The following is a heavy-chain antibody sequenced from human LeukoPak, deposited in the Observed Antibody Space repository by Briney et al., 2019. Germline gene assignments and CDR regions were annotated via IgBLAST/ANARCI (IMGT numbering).Heavy chain of an antibody. CDR3: ARHGYSYGGDAFDI. CDR2: IYYSGST. D-gene: IGHD5-18*01. J-gene: IGHJ3*02. CDR1: GGSISSYY. Sequence: SETLSLTCTVSGGSISSYYWSWIRQPPGKGLEWIGYIYYSGSTNYNPSLKSRVTISVDTSKNQFSLKLSSVTAADTAVYYCARHGYSYGGDAFDIWGQGTVVTVSS. V-gene: IGHV4-59*01.